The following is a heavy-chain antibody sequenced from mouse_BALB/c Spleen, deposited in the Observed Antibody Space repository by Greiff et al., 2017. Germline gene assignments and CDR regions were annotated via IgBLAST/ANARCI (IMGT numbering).Heavy chain of an antibody. CDR3: ARRDYGSSYGYFDV. CDR2: IDPANGNT. CDR1: GFNIKDTY. Sequence: VQLQQSGAELVKPGASVKLSCTASGFNIKDTYMHWVKQRPEQGLEWIGRIDPANGNTKYDPKFQGKATITADTSSNTAYLQLSSLTSEDTAVYYCARRDYGSSYGYFDVWGAGTTVTVSS. D-gene: IGHD1-1*01. J-gene: IGHJ1*01. V-gene: IGHV14-3*02.